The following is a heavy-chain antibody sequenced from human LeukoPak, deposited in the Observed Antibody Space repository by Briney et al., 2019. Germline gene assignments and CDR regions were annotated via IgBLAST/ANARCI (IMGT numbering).Heavy chain of an antibody. Sequence: SETLSLTCTVSGGSISSYYWSWIRQPPGKGLEWIGYIYYGGSTNYNPSLKSRVTISVDTSKNQFSLKLSSVTAADTAVYYCASFDSGSYYFDYWGQGTLVTVSS. CDR2: IYYGGST. J-gene: IGHJ4*02. CDR1: GGSISSYY. CDR3: ASFDSGSYYFDY. D-gene: IGHD1-26*01. V-gene: IGHV4-59*01.